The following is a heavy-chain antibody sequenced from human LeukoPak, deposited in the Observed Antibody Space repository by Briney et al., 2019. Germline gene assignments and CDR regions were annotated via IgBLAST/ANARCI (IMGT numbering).Heavy chain of an antibody. CDR1: GFTFSNYA. CDR3: ARSRYSGNFVFDY. V-gene: IGHV3-23*01. J-gene: IGHJ4*02. D-gene: IGHD5-12*01. Sequence: GGSLRLSCAASGFTFSNYAMTWVRQAPGKGLEWVSDISGGGGGTFYADSVKGRFTISRDNSKNTLYLQMNSLRAEDTAVYYCARSRYSGNFVFDYWGQGTLVTVSS. CDR2: ISGGGGGT.